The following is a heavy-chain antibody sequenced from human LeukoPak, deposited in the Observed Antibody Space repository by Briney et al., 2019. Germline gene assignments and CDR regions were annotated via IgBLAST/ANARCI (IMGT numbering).Heavy chain of an antibody. V-gene: IGHV4-39*07. CDR3: ARVPRPMVRGAQGGWFDP. J-gene: IGHJ5*02. CDR2: IYYSGST. D-gene: IGHD3-10*01. Sequence: SETLSLTCTVSGGSISSSSYYWGWIRQPPGKGLEWIGSIYYSGSTYYNPSLKSRVTISVDTSKNQFSLKLSSVTAADTAVYYCARVPRPMVRGAQGGWFDPWGQGTLVTVSS. CDR1: GGSISSSSYY.